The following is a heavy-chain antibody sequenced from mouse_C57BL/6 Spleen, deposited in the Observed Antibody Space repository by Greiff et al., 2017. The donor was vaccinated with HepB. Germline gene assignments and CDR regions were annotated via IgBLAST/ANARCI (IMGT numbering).Heavy chain of an antibody. CDR3: ARGMDWFAY. D-gene: IGHD2-3*01. CDR1: GYTFTGYW. CDR2: ILPGSGST. Sequence: VKLKHSGAELMKPGASVKLSCKATGYTFTGYWIGWVKQRPGHGLEWIGEILPGSGSTNYNEKFKGKATFTADTSTNTAYMQLSSLATEDSASYYCARGMDWFAYWGQGTLVTVSA. J-gene: IGHJ3*01. V-gene: IGHV1-9*01.